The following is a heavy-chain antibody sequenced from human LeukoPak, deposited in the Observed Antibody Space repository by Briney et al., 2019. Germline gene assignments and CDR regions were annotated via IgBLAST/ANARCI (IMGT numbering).Heavy chain of an antibody. CDR1: GFTFSSYG. J-gene: IGHJ4*02. CDR3: AKDRSYVDTVYFDY. CDR2: ISYDGSNK. Sequence: PGRSLRLSCAASGFTFSSYGMHWARQAPGKGLEWVAVISYDGSNKYYADSVKGRFTISRDNSKNTLYLQMNSLRAEDTAVYYCAKDRSYVDTVYFDYWGQGTLVTVSS. V-gene: IGHV3-30*18. D-gene: IGHD5-18*01.